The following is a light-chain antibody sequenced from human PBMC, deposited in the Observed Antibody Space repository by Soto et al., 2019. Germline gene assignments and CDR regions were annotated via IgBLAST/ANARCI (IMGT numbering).Light chain of an antibody. J-gene: IGKJ1*01. CDR2: VGS. V-gene: IGKV2-28*01. CDR3: MQYLQTPLT. Sequence: VMTQSPVSLPVTTGEAASISCRSSQSLLHRNGHNYVDWYLQRPGQSPQLLIYVGSRRAPAVPDRFSGTGSVTEYTLRIDRVESEDVAISSFMQYLQTPLTFGQGTQVQIK. CDR1: QSLLHRNGHNY.